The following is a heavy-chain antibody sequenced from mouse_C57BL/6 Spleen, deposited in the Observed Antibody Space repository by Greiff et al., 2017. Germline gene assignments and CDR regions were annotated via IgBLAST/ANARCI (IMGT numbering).Heavy chain of an antibody. Sequence: EVKLVESGGGLVKPGGSLKLSCAASGFTFSDYGMHWVRQAPEKGLEWVAYISSGSSTIYYADTVKGRFTISRDNAKNTLFLQMTSLRSEDTAMYYCARPGYYSNYDAMDYWGQGTSVTVSS. J-gene: IGHJ4*01. D-gene: IGHD2-5*01. CDR3: ARPGYYSNYDAMDY. CDR1: GFTFSDYG. CDR2: ISSGSSTI. V-gene: IGHV5-17*01.